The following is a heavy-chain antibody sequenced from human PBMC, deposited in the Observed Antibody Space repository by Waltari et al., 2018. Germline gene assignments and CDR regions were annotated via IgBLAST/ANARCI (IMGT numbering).Heavy chain of an antibody. V-gene: IGHV3-23*01. J-gene: IGHJ4*02. D-gene: IGHD1-26*01. CDR1: GFTFFYHT. CDR3: ARDGLGAPPGDDY. CDR2: IKGNGVDT. Sequence: EVQLLESGGDLVEPGGSLRLSCASSGFTFFYHTMTWVRQAPGKGLEWVSAIKGNGVDTYYADSVRGRFTVSRDNSQYALYLHMTDLRAEDTAVYFCARDGLGAPPGDDYWGRGTLVTVSS.